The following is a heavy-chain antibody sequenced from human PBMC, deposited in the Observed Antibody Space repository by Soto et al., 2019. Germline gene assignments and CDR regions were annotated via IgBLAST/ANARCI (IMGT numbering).Heavy chain of an antibody. J-gene: IGHJ5*02. CDR3: ASLPSVSYDFWSGYYTRVRNWFDP. CDR2: MNPNSGNT. CDR1: GYTFTSDD. Sequence: ASVKVACKASGYTFTSDDSNWVRMATGQGLEWMGWMNPNSGNTGYAQKFQGRVTMTRNTSISTAYMELSSLRSEDTAVYYCASLPSVSYDFWSGYYTRVRNWFDPWGQGTLVTVSS. V-gene: IGHV1-8*01. D-gene: IGHD3-3*01.